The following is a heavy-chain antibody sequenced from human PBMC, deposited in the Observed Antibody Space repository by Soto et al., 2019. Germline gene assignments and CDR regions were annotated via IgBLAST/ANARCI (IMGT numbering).Heavy chain of an antibody. CDR1: GFTFSSYW. D-gene: IGHD3-3*01. V-gene: IGHV3-74*01. Sequence: GESLKISCAASGFTFSSYWMHWVRQAPGKGLVWVSRINSDGSSTSYADSVKGRFTISRDNAKNTLYLQMNSLRAEDTAVYYCARDRKTYDFWSGYHDWGQGTLVTVSS. CDR2: INSDGSST. CDR3: ARDRKTYDFWSGYHD. J-gene: IGHJ4*02.